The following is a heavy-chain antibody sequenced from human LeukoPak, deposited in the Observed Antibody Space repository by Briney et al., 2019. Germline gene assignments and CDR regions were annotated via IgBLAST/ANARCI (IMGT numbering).Heavy chain of an antibody. Sequence: GGSLRLSCAASGFTFSSYGMHWVHQAPGKGLVWVSRINTDGSSTSYADSVKGRFTISRDNAKNTLYLQMNSLRAEDTAVYYCARGTYGLRIDNWFDPWGQGTLVTVSS. CDR2: INTDGSST. CDR1: GFTFSSYG. V-gene: IGHV3-74*01. J-gene: IGHJ5*02. D-gene: IGHD1-26*01. CDR3: ARGTYGLRIDNWFDP.